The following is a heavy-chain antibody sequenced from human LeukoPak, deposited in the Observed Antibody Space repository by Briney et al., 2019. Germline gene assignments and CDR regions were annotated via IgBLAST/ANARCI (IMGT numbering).Heavy chain of an antibody. Sequence: GGSLRLSCAASGFTFSSYSMNWVRQAPGKGLEWVSSISSSSSYIYYADSVKGRFTISRDNAKNSLHLQMNSLRAEDTAVYYCARLNTYYYDSSGLGGYGMDVWGQGTTVTVSS. CDR3: ARLNTYYYDSSGLGGYGMDV. CDR2: ISSSSSYI. V-gene: IGHV3-21*01. D-gene: IGHD3-22*01. CDR1: GFTFSSYS. J-gene: IGHJ6*02.